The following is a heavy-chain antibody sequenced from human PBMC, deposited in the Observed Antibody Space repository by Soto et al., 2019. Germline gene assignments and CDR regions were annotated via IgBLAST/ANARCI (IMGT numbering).Heavy chain of an antibody. Sequence: GASVKLSCKASGYTFTSYAMHWVRQAPGQRLEWMGWINAGNGNTKYSQKFQGRVTITRDTSASTAYMQMSDLRPDDTAIYYCAKRMGPQDSWGQGTPVTVSS. D-gene: IGHD2-15*01. CDR2: INAGNGNT. J-gene: IGHJ4*02. V-gene: IGHV1-3*01. CDR3: AKRMGPQDS. CDR1: GYTFTSYA.